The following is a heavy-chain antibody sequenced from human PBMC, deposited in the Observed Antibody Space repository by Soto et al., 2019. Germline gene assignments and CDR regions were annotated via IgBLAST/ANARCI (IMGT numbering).Heavy chain of an antibody. D-gene: IGHD3-10*01. J-gene: IGHJ4*02. CDR3: ARAGFDY. CDR1: GFTFSSYA. CDR2: ISSNGGST. V-gene: IGHV3-64*02. Sequence: EVQLVESGEGLVQPGGSLRLSCAASGFTFSSYAMHWVRQAPGKGLEYVSAISSNGGSTYYADSVKGRFTISRDNSKNTLYLQMGSLRAEDMAVYYCARAGFDYWGQGTLVTVSS.